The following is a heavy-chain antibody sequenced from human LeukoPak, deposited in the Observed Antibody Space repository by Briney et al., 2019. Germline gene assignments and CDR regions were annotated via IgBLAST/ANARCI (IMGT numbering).Heavy chain of an antibody. Sequence: ASVKVSCKASGYTFTGYYMHWVRQAPGQGLEWMGRINPNSGGTNYAQKFQGRVTMTRDTSISTAYMELSRLRSDDTAVYYCARDQKIVAVTAILDYWGQGTLVTVSS. CDR1: GYTFTGYY. CDR3: ARDQKIVAVTAILDY. CDR2: INPNSGGT. V-gene: IGHV1-2*06. J-gene: IGHJ4*02. D-gene: IGHD2-21*02.